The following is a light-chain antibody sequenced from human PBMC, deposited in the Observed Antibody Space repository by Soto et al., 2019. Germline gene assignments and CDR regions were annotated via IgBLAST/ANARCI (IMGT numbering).Light chain of an antibody. CDR1: SSDVGSYNL. V-gene: IGLV2-23*01. CDR3: CSYARGSTWV. Sequence: QSALTQPASVSGSSGQSITISCTGTSSDVGSYNLVSWHQHHPGKAPKLIIYEGDKRPSGVSNRFSGSKSGNTASLTISGLQAEEEADYYCCSYARGSTWVFGGGTKLTVL. CDR2: EGD. J-gene: IGLJ2*01.